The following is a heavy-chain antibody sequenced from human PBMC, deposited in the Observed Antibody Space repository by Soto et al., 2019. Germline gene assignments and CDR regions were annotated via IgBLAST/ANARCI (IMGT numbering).Heavy chain of an antibody. CDR3: ASDVTLRYFVWLSYYFDY. V-gene: IGHV3-7*01. D-gene: IGHD3-9*01. J-gene: IGHJ4*02. Sequence: GGSLRLSCAASGFTFSSYWMSWVRQAPGKGLEWVANIKQDGSEKYYVGSVKGRFTISRDNAKNSPYLQMNSLRAEDTAVYYCASDVTLRYFVWLSYYFDYWGQGTLVTVSS. CDR2: IKQDGSEK. CDR1: GFTFSSYW.